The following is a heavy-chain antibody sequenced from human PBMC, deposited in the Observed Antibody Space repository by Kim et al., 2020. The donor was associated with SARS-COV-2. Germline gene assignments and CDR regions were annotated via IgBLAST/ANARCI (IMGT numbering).Heavy chain of an antibody. CDR3: ATEPLFTMVRGVIINWFDP. J-gene: IGHJ5*02. D-gene: IGHD3-10*01. CDR2: FDPEDGET. V-gene: IGHV1-24*01. CDR1: GYTLTELS. Sequence: ASVKVSCKVSGYTLTELSMHWVRQAPGKGLEWMGGFDPEDGETIYAQKFQGRVTMTEDTSTDTAYMELSSLRSGDTAVYYCATEPLFTMVRGVIINWFDPWGQGTLVTVSS.